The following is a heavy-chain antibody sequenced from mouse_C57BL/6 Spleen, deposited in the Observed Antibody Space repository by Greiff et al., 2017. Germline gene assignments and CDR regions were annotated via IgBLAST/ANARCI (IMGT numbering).Heavy chain of an antibody. CDR1: GFTFSDYY. J-gene: IGHJ1*03. D-gene: IGHD2-3*01. CDR2: INYDGSSP. CDR3: ARDGYYSSYWYFDV. Sequence: EVKLVESEGGLVQPGSSMKLSCTASGFTFSDYYMAWVRQVPEKGLEWVANINYDGSSPYYLDSLKSRFIISRDNAKNILYLQMSSLKSEDTATYYCARDGYYSSYWYFDVWGTGTTVTVSS. V-gene: IGHV5-16*01.